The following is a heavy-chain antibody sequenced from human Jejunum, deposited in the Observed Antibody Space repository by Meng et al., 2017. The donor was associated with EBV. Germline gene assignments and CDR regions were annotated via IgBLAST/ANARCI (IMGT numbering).Heavy chain of an antibody. CDR3: TRGSTGAFNA. D-gene: IGHD1-26*01. V-gene: IGHV4-59*02. Sequence: QLRLQESGTGRVKAWDXLSPTCTVTGDSVRSYYWSWIRQSPEKGLEWIGYTHYSETSIYSPSLMSRATISVDTSNSQFSLKLNSVTAADTAIYYCTRGSTGAFNAWGQGILVTVSS. CDR2: THYSETS. J-gene: IGHJ5*02. CDR1: GDSVRSYY.